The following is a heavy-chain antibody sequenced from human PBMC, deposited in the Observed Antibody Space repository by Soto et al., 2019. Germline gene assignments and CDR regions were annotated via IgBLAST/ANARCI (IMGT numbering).Heavy chain of an antibody. CDR1: GYTFTSYG. V-gene: IGHV1-18*04. J-gene: IGHJ4*02. Sequence: QVQLVQSGAEVKKPGASVKVSCKASGYTFTSYGISWVRQAPGQGLEWMGWISAYNGNTNYAQKLQGRVTMTTDTSTSTAYMELRSLRSDDTTVYYCARDLYDYVWGSSVSDYWGQGTLVTVSS. CDR2: ISAYNGNT. D-gene: IGHD3-16*01. CDR3: ARDLYDYVWGSSVSDY.